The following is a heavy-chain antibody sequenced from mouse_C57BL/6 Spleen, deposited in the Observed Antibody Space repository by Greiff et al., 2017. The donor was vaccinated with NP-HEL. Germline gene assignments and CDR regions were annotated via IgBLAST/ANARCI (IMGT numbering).Heavy chain of an antibody. CDR2: ISDGGSYT. CDR3: AGRGGLYYDYDGPDWYFGV. D-gene: IGHD2-4*01. J-gene: IGHJ1*03. V-gene: IGHV5-4*03. CDR1: GFTFSSYA. Sequence: EVMLVESGGGLVKPGGSLKLSCAASGFTFSSYAMPWVRQTPEKRLEWVATISDGGSYTYYPDNVKGRFTISRDNAKNTPYLHMSHLKSEDTAMYYCAGRGGLYYDYDGPDWYFGVWGTGATVTVSS.